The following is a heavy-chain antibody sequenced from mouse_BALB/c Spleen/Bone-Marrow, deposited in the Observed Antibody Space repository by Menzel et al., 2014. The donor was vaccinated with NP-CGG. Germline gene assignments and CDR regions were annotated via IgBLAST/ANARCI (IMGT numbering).Heavy chain of an antibody. CDR3: ARVTSSAVGAMDY. Sequence: VQGVESGPGLVAPSQSLSITCTVSGFSLTNYGVHWVRQPPGKGLEWLGVIWAGGSTNYNSALMSRLSISKDNSKSXVFLKMNSLQTDDTAMYYCARVTSSAVGAMDYWGQGTSVTVSS. V-gene: IGHV2-9*02. J-gene: IGHJ4*01. D-gene: IGHD3-2*02. CDR2: IWAGGST. CDR1: GFSLTNYG.